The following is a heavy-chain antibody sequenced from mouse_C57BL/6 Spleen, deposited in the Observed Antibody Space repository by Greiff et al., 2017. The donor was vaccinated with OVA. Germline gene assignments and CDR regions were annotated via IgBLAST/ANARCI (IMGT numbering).Heavy chain of an antibody. Sequence: QVQLQQPGAELVRPGSSVKLSCKASGYTFTSYWMHWVKQRPIQGLEWIGNIDPSDSETHSNQKFKDKATLPVDKSSSTAYMQLSRLTSEDSAVYCGARSLTTVVATGCGDWGQGTTLTVSS. D-gene: IGHD1-1*01. J-gene: IGHJ2*01. CDR2: IDPSDSET. V-gene: IGHV1-52*01. CDR1: GYTFTSYW. CDR3: ARSLTTVVATGCGD.